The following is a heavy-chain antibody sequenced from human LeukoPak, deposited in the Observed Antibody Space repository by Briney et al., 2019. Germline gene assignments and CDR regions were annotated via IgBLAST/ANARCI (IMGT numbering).Heavy chain of an antibody. CDR2: ISSSSSYI. CDR1: GFTFSSYS. Sequence: PGGSLRLSCAASGFTFSSYSMNWVRQAPGKGLEWVSSISSSSSYIYYADSVKGRFTISRDNAKNSLYLQMNSLRAEDTAVYYCARGRHVLRYFDWPTETFDYWGQGTLVTVSS. D-gene: IGHD3-9*01. CDR3: ARGRHVLRYFDWPTETFDY. V-gene: IGHV3-21*01. J-gene: IGHJ4*02.